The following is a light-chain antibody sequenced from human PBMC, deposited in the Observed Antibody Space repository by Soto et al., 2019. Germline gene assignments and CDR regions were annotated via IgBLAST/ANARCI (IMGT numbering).Light chain of an antibody. J-gene: IGKJ1*01. CDR1: QGISSW. CDR3: QQSSNTTWT. CDR2: AAS. V-gene: IGKV1-12*01. Sequence: DIQMTQSPSSVSASVGDRVTITCGASQGISSWLDWYQQKPGKAPKLLIYAASSLQSGVPSRLTGSGYGTDLTITISSMQHEDFETYFCQQSSNTTWTFGQGTKVDIK.